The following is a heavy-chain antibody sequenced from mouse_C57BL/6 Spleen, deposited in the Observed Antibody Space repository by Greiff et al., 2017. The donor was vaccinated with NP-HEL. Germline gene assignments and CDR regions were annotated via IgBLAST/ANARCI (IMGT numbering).Heavy chain of an antibody. V-gene: IGHV2-5*01. CDR1: GFSLPSYG. Sequence: QVQLKESGPGLVQPSQSLSITCTVSGFSLPSYGVHWVRQSPGTGLEWLGVIWRGGSTDYNAAFMSRLSITKDNSKSQVFFTMNSLQADDTAIYYCAKNYYDYAMDYWGQGTSVTVSS. J-gene: IGHJ4*01. CDR3: AKNYYDYAMDY. D-gene: IGHD2-1*01. CDR2: IWRGGST.